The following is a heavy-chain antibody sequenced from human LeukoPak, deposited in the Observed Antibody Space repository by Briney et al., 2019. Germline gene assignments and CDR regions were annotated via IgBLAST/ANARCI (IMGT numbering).Heavy chain of an antibody. Sequence: GGSLRLSCAASGFTFSSYAMSWVRQAPGKGLEWVSGISGSGGSTHYADSVKGWFTISRDNSKNTLYLQMNSLRAEDTAVYYCAKVASYYYDSSAYYDHWGQGTLVTVSS. CDR1: GFTFSSYA. D-gene: IGHD3-22*01. CDR2: ISGSGGST. CDR3: AKVASYYYDSSAYYDH. J-gene: IGHJ4*02. V-gene: IGHV3-23*01.